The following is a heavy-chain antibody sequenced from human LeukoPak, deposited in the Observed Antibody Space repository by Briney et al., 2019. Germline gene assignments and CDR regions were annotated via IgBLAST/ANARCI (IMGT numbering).Heavy chain of an antibody. CDR3: ARDRNDFWNGYYTGTDY. CDR2: IYYSGST. CDR1: GVSISSSRYY. V-gene: IGHV4-39*02. J-gene: IGHJ4*02. D-gene: IGHD3-3*01. Sequence: SETLSLPCTVSGVSISSSRYYWGWIRQPPGKGLEWIGTIYYSGSTYYNPSLRSRVSISVDTSRNQFSLRLSSVTAADTAVYYCARDRNDFWNGYYTGTDYWGQGTLVTVSS.